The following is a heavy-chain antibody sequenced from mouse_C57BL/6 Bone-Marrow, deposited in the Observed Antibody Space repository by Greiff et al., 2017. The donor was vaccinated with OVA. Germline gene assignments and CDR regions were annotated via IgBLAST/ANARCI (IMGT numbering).Heavy chain of an antibody. J-gene: IGHJ2*01. CDR2: ISSGSSTI. CDR3: ARSDYVYVDY. D-gene: IGHD2-4*01. Sequence: EVKLVESGGGLVKPGGSLKLSCAASGFTFSDYGMHWVSQAPEKGLEWVAYISSGSSTIYYADTVKGRFTISRDNAKNTLFLQMTSLRSYDTSMFYCARSDYVYVDYWGQGTTLTVSS. V-gene: IGHV5-17*01. CDR1: GFTFSDYG.